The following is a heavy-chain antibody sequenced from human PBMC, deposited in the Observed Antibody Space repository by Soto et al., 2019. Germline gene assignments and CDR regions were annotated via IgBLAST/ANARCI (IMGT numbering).Heavy chain of an antibody. CDR1: GFAFSDYA. Sequence: EVHLLESGGGLVQPGGSLRLSCAASGFAFSDYAMTWVRQAPGKGLEWVSDISDGDGATHYADSVKGRFTISRDDSKNTLYLQMDSLSAEDAAVYYCAKGRTFFDFWGQGTLVTVSS. V-gene: IGHV3-23*01. D-gene: IGHD3-16*01. CDR2: ISDGDGAT. CDR3: AKGRTFFDF. J-gene: IGHJ4*02.